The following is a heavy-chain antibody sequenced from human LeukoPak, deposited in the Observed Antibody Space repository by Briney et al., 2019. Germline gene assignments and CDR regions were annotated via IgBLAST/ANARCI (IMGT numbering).Heavy chain of an antibody. D-gene: IGHD5-18*01. CDR2: ISGSGGST. Sequence: PGGSLRLSCAASGFTFSSYAMSWVRQAPGKGLEWVSAISGSGGSTYYADSVTGRFTVSRDNSKNTLFLQMNSLRAEDTAVYYCAKGGSESSYSYGDYWGQGTLVTVSS. J-gene: IGHJ4*02. CDR3: AKGGSESSYSYGDY. V-gene: IGHV3-23*01. CDR1: GFTFSSYA.